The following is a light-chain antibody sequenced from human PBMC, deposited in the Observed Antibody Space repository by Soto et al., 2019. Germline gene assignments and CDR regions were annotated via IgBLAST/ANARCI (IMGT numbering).Light chain of an antibody. V-gene: IGKV3-20*01. CDR2: IAS. J-gene: IGKJ1*01. CDR3: QHYEDLPHT. Sequence: PSQRFSNSLASYQQKPVQSTMLVMYIASSMATGITNRLSRSGSVTNFTLTVGRLEPQDFAVYYFQHYEDLPHTFGQGTKVDIK. CDR1: QRFSNS.